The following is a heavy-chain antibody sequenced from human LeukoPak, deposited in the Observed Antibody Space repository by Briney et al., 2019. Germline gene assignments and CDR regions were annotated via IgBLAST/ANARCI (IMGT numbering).Heavy chain of an antibody. D-gene: IGHD4-17*01. CDR2: INPNSGGT. Sequence: ASVKVSCKASGYTFTGYYMHWVRQAPGQGLEWMGWINPNSGGTNYAQKFQGRVTMTRDTSISTAYMELSRLRSDDTAAYYCARDGMGPTSTTGDYWGQGTLVTVSS. J-gene: IGHJ4*02. V-gene: IGHV1-2*02. CDR1: GYTFTGYY. CDR3: ARDGMGPTSTTGDY.